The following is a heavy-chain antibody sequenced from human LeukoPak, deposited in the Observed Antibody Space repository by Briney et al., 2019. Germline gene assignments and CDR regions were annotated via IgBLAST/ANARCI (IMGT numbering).Heavy chain of an antibody. CDR2: IKQDGSER. D-gene: IGHD3-22*01. Sequence: GGSLRLSCAASGFTFSSYWMSWVRQAPGKGLEWVANIKQDGSERYYVASVKGRFTISRDNAKNSLYLQMNSLRAEDTAVYYCARDPLAYYYDSSGYYFDYWGQGTLVTVSS. CDR1: GFTFSSYW. V-gene: IGHV3-7*01. CDR3: ARDPLAYYYDSSGYYFDY. J-gene: IGHJ4*02.